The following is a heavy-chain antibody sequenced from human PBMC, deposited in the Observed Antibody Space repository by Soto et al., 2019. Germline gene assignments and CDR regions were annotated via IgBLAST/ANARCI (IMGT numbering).Heavy chain of an antibody. Sequence: PGESLKISCRASGYSFALYWIAWVRQMPGKGLEWMGRIDPSDGNTDYSPYFRGRVTMSSDSAISTAFLNWNKLEASDTAIYYCSKRFSLNIVGAFSAFDVWGQGAMVTVSS. D-gene: IGHD1-26*01. CDR2: IDPSDGNT. CDR3: SKRFSLNIVGAFSAFDV. CDR1: GYSFALYW. J-gene: IGHJ3*01. V-gene: IGHV5-10-1*01.